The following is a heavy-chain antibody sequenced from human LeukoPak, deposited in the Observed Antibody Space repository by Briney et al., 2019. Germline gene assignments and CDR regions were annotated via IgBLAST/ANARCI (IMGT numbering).Heavy chain of an antibody. CDR1: GASITTYY. J-gene: IGHJ4*02. CDR3: AREYSTSSEGDYFDY. CDR2: IYHSGST. V-gene: IGHV4-59*01. D-gene: IGHD6-6*01. Sequence: SETLSLTCTVSGASITTYYWTWLRQPPAKGLEWIGYIYHSGSTNYNPSLKSQVTISLDTSRNQFSLRLSSVTAADTAAYFCAREYSTSSEGDYFDYWGQGSLVTVSS.